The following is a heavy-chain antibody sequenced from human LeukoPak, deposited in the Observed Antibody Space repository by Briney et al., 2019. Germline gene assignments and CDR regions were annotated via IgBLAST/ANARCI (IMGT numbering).Heavy chain of an antibody. CDR1: GFTFSDYY. V-gene: IGHV3-11*06. Sequence: GGSLRLSCAASGFTFSDYYMSWIRQAPGKGLEWVSYISSSSIYTNYADSVKGRFTISRDNAENSLYLQVNSLRDEDTAVYYCARMRSSSTPYFDYWGQGTLVTVSS. CDR3: ARMRSSSTPYFDY. J-gene: IGHJ4*02. CDR2: ISSSSIYT.